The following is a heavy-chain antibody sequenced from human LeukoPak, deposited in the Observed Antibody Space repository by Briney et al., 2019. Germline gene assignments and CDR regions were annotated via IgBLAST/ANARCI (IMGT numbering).Heavy chain of an antibody. D-gene: IGHD6-19*01. V-gene: IGHV3-48*03. CDR2: ISSSGSII. CDR3: ARGGGGWYWFDP. CDR1: GFIFSSYE. Sequence: GGSLRLSCAASGFIFSSYEMNWVRQAPGKGLEWISYISSSGSIIYYADSVKGRFTISGDNAKNSLYLQMNSLRAEDTAVYYCARGGGGWYWFDPWGQGTLVTVSS. J-gene: IGHJ5*02.